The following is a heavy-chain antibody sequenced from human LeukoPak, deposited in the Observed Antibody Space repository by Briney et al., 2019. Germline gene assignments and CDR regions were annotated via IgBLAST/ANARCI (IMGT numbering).Heavy chain of an antibody. Sequence: SEALSLTCTVSGGSISSYYWSWIRQPPGKGLEWIGYIYYSGSTNYNPSLRSRVTISVDTSKNQFSLKLSSVTAADTAVYYCARGDYGHRFDPWGQGTLVTVSS. CDR2: IYYSGST. CDR1: GGSISSYY. CDR3: ARGDYGHRFDP. V-gene: IGHV4-59*08. D-gene: IGHD4-17*01. J-gene: IGHJ5*02.